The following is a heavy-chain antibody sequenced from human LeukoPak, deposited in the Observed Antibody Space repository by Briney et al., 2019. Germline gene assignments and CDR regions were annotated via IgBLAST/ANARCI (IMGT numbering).Heavy chain of an antibody. CDR1: GFTVSSNY. CDR2: ISGSGGST. CDR3: AKVPSDSSGWDGDY. D-gene: IGHD6-19*01. Sequence: PGGSLRLSCAASGFTVSSNYMSWVRQAPGKGLEWVSAISGSGGSTYYADSVKGRFTISRDNSKNTLYLQMNSLRAEDTAVYYCAKVPSDSSGWDGDYWGQGTLVTVSS. J-gene: IGHJ4*02. V-gene: IGHV3-23*01.